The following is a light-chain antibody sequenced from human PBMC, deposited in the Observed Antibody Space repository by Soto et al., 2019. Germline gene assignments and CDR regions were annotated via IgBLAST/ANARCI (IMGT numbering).Light chain of an antibody. V-gene: IGKV3-20*01. Sequence: TVLTQSPGTLSLSPGDRATLSCRASQTVTNNYLAWYQQQPSQAPRLLIYGASSRATGIPDRFSGSGSGTYFTLTISRLEPEDFAVYYCQRYGSSTTFGQGTKVEVK. CDR1: QTVTNNY. CDR2: GAS. J-gene: IGKJ1*01. CDR3: QRYGSSTT.